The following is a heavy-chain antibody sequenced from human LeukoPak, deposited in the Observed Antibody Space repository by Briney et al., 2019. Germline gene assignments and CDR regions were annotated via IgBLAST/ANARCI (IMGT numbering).Heavy chain of an antibody. CDR3: ARGMTGPPGSLFYN. D-gene: IGHD3-10*01. V-gene: IGHV3-21*01. J-gene: IGHJ4*02. Sequence: PGGSLRVSCAASGFIFSAYSINWVRQAPGKGLEWVSSISSGSGYIYYADSVKGRFTISRDNAKNSLYLQMNSLRIEDTAVYFCARGMTGPPGSLFYNWGKGTLVTVSS. CDR2: ISSGSGYI. CDR1: GFIFSAYS.